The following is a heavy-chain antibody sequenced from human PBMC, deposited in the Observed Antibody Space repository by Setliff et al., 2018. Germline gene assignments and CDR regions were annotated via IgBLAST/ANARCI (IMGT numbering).Heavy chain of an antibody. D-gene: IGHD3-3*01. V-gene: IGHV4-39*01. CDR2: IYYSGST. Sequence: PSETLSLTCTVSGGSVSSGSYYWGWIRQPPGKGLEWIGSIYYSGSTYYNPSLTSRVTISVDTSNNQFSLNLRSVTAADTAIYYCARHFRSSKVQFLEYLTDYYFDSWGQGTLVTVSS. CDR1: GGSVSSGSYY. CDR3: ARHFRSSKVQFLEYLTDYYFDS. J-gene: IGHJ4*02.